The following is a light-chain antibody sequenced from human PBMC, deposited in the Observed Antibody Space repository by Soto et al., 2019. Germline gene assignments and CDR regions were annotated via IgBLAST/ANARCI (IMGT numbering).Light chain of an antibody. Sequence: ESVLTQSPGTLSVSPGARSTLSFMSSHSVSSSYLAWYQHKPGQAPRLLIFGASSRATGIPSRFSGSGSGTDFTLTISSVEPEDFAVYYCQQYGRSLPITFGQGTRLEIK. CDR3: QQYGRSLPIT. CDR1: HSVSSSY. CDR2: GAS. J-gene: IGKJ5*01. V-gene: IGKV3-20*01.